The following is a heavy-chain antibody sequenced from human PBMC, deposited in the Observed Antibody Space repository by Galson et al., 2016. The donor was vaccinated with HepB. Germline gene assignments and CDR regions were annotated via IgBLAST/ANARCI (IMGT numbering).Heavy chain of an antibody. CDR3: ARDEYGTTSGMDV. CDR1: GYTFIGHY. D-gene: IGHD4-17*01. J-gene: IGHJ6*02. V-gene: IGHV1-2*04. CDR2: INPNSGGP. Sequence: SVKVSCKASGYTFIGHYIHWVRQVPGLGLEWMGWINPNSGGPTYSQKFQGWVTMTRDTSISTAYMELSRLRSDGTAVYYCARDEYGTTSGMDVCGQGTTVTVSS.